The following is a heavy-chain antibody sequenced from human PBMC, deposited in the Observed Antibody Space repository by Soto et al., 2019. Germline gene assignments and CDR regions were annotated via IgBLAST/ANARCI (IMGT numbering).Heavy chain of an antibody. Sequence: QVQLVQSGAEVKKPGSSVKVSCKASGGTFSSYAISWVRQAPGPGLEWLGGIIPIFGTANYAQKFQGRVTITADESTSTAYMELSSLRSEDTAVYYCAREIAVAGTNYYYGMDVWGQGTTVTVSS. J-gene: IGHJ6*02. V-gene: IGHV1-69*12. CDR1: GGTFSSYA. CDR3: AREIAVAGTNYYYGMDV. CDR2: IIPIFGTA. D-gene: IGHD6-19*01.